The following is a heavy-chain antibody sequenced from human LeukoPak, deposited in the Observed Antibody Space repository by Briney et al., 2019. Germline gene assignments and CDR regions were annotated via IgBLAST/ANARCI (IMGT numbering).Heavy chain of an antibody. V-gene: IGHV3-23*01. Sequence: GGSLRLSCAASGFTFTNYAMSWVRQTPGKGLEWGSFITYRSAGDSTYYADSMRGRFTISRDSSKSTLYLQMNSLRAEDTAVYYCTKVSTTGVGGRGYFDQWGQGTQVTVSS. J-gene: IGHJ4*02. CDR2: ITYRSAGDST. CDR3: TKVSTTGVGGRGYFDQ. D-gene: IGHD1-1*01. CDR1: GFTFTNYA.